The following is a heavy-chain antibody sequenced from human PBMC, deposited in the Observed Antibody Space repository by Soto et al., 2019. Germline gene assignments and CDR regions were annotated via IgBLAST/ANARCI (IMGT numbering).Heavy chain of an antibody. J-gene: IGHJ4*02. CDR3: ARGTRALITSFFAY. V-gene: IGHV4-59*01. D-gene: IGHD3-10*01. CDR1: GDAISNYY. Sequence: SETLSLTCSLSGDAISNYYWSWIRQTQGRGLEXFGXVHXXGXTXXXPXXXGRVIILLRTSKSQFSLNLRSATAADTATYYCARGTRALITSFFAYWGQGIPVTVSS. CDR2: VHXXGXT.